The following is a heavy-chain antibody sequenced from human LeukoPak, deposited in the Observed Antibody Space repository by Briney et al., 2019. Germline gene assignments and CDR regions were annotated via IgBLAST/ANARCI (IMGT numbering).Heavy chain of an antibody. CDR1: GFTFSSYA. Sequence: GGPLRLSCAASGFTFSSYAMSWVRQAPGKGLEWVSAISGSGGSTYYADSVKGRFTISRDNSKNTLYLQMNSLRAEDTAVYYCAKDHIGSGYYDAFDIWGQGTMVTVSS. CDR2: ISGSGGST. V-gene: IGHV3-23*01. CDR3: AKDHIGSGYYDAFDI. D-gene: IGHD3-22*01. J-gene: IGHJ3*02.